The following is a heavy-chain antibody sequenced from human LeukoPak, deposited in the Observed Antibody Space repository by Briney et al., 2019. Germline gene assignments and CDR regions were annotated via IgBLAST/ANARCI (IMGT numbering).Heavy chain of an antibody. CDR3: ARTSRTGEPEYFQH. V-gene: IGHV4-30-4*01. D-gene: IGHD2-8*02. Sequence: SQTLSLTCTVSGGSISSGDYYWSWIRQPPGKGLEWIGYIYYSGSTYYNPSLKSRVTISVDTSENQFSLRLSSVTAADTAVYYCARTSRTGEPEYFQHWGQGTRVTVSS. CDR1: GGSISSGDYY. J-gene: IGHJ1*01. CDR2: IYYSGST.